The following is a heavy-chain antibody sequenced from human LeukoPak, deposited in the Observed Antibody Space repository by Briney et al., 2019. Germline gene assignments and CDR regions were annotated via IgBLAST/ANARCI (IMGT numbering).Heavy chain of an antibody. CDR2: IYYSGST. CDR3: ARNMVTGDYFDY. D-gene: IGHD5-18*01. CDR1: GGSISSGGYY. V-gene: IGHV4-31*03. Sequence: PSETLSLTCTVSGGSISSGGYYWSWIRQHPGKGLEWIGYIYYSGSTYYNPSLKSRVTISVDTSKNQSSLKLSSVTAADTAVYYCARNMVTGDYFDYWGQGTLVTVSS. J-gene: IGHJ4*02.